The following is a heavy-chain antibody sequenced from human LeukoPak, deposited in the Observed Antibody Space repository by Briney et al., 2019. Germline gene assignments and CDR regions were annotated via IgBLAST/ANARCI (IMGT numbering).Heavy chain of an antibody. Sequence: PSETLSLTCTVSGGSISSGGYYWSWIRRHPGKGLEWIGYIYYSGSTYYNPSLKSRVTISVDTSKNQFSLKLSSVTAADTAVYYCARVINCSSTSCYLVWFDPWGQGTLVTVSS. CDR3: ARVINCSSTSCYLVWFDP. CDR1: GGSISSGGYY. V-gene: IGHV4-31*03. D-gene: IGHD2-2*01. CDR2: IYYSGST. J-gene: IGHJ5*02.